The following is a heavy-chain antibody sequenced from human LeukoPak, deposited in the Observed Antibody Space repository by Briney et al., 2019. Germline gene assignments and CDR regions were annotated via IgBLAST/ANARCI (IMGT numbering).Heavy chain of an antibody. CDR3: AKDPTPFYYGSGSYYNDEEV. CDR2: ISSSGSTI. Sequence: GGSLRLSCAASGFTFSDYYMSWIRQAPGKGLEWVSYISSSGSTIYYADSVKGRFTISRDNSKNTLYLQMNSLRAEDTAVYYCAKDPTPFYYGSGSYYNDEEVWGQGTLVTVSS. V-gene: IGHV3-11*04. J-gene: IGHJ4*02. D-gene: IGHD3-10*01. CDR1: GFTFSDYY.